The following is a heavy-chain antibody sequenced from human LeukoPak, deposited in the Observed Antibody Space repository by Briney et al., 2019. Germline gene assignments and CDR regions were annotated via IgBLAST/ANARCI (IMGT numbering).Heavy chain of an antibody. D-gene: IGHD2-8*01. Sequence: PSETLSLTCAVYGGSFSGYYWSWIRQPPGKGLEWIGEINHSGSTNYNPPLKSRVTISVDTSKNQFSLKLSSVTAADAAMYYCARTYTNGQGAYYWGQGTLVTVSS. J-gene: IGHJ4*02. CDR2: INHSGST. CDR3: ARTYTNGQGAYY. V-gene: IGHV4-34*01. CDR1: GGSFSGYY.